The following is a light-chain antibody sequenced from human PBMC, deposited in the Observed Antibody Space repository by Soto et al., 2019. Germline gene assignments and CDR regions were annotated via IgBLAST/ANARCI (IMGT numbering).Light chain of an antibody. CDR2: EVT. CDR1: SDIGNYNL. J-gene: IGLJ6*01. CDR3: ASYAGSRTYV. V-gene: IGLV2-23*02. Sequence: QSVVTQPASVSGSPGQSVTISCSGSDIGNYNLVSWYQHLPGRAPKLLIFEVTMRPSGISDRFSGSKSASTASLTISGLQAEDEGDYYCASYAGSRTYVFGSGTQLTL.